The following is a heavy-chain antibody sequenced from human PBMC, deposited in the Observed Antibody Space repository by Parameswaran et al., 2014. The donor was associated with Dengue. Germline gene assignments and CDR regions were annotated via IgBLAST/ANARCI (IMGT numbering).Heavy chain of an antibody. D-gene: IGHD2-2*01. J-gene: IGHJ5*02. Sequence: WIRQPPGKGLEWVSSISWNSEIIAYADSVKGRFTISRDDVKNSLYLQMNSLRVGDTAFYYCAKDVGYQLPTPNWFDPWGQGALVTVSS. CDR3: AKDVGYQLPTPNWFDP. V-gene: IGHV3-9*01. CDR2: ISWNSEII.